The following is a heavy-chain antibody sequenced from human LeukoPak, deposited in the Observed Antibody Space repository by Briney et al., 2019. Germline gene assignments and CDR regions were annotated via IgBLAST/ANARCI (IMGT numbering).Heavy chain of an antibody. Sequence: SETLSLTCTVSGGSISSYYWSWVRHPPAKGLEWIGYIYYSGSTNYNPSLKSRVPISVDTSKDQFSLKLSSVTAADTGVYYCARYYGDTLDYWGQGTLVTVSS. CDR1: GGSISSYY. CDR3: ARYYGDTLDY. CDR2: IYYSGST. D-gene: IGHD4-17*01. V-gene: IGHV4-59*01. J-gene: IGHJ4*02.